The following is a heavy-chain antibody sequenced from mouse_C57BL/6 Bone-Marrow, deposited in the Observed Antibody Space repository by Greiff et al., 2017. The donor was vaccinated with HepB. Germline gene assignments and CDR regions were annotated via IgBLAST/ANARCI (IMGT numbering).Heavy chain of an antibody. CDR3: ARDGSPAWFAY. V-gene: IGHV1-85*01. Sequence: QVQLQQSGPELVKPGASVKLSCKASGYTFTSYDINWVKQRPGQGLEWIGWIYPRDGSTKYNEKLKGKATLTVDTSSSTAYMELHSLTSEDSAVYFCARDGSPAWFAYWGQGTLVTVSA. CDR2: IYPRDGST. D-gene: IGHD1-1*01. CDR1: GYTFTSYD. J-gene: IGHJ3*01.